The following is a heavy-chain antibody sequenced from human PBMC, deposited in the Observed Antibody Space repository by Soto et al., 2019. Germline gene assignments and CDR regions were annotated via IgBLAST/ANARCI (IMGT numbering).Heavy chain of an antibody. CDR2: ISGSGGST. CDR3: AKGGLYCSSTSCYTGGYYYYYYGMDV. Sequence: SGGSLRLSCAASGFTFSSYAMSWVRQAPGKGLEWVSAISGSGGSTYYADSVKGRFTISRDNSKNTLYLQMNSLRAEDTAVYYCAKGGLYCSSTSCYTGGYYYYYYGMDVWGQGTTVTVSS. CDR1: GFTFSSYA. J-gene: IGHJ6*02. V-gene: IGHV3-23*01. D-gene: IGHD2-2*02.